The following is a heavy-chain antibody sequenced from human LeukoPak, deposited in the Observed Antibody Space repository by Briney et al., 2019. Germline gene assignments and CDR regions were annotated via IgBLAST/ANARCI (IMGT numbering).Heavy chain of an antibody. CDR3: ATSSGFFDI. Sequence: RASVMVSCKVSGYTLTELSMHWVRQAPGKGLEWMGGFDPEDGETIYAQKFQGRATMTEDTSTDTAYMELSSLRSEDTAVYYCATSSGFFDIWGQGTMVTVSS. J-gene: IGHJ3*02. CDR2: FDPEDGET. CDR1: GYTLTELS. V-gene: IGHV1-24*01.